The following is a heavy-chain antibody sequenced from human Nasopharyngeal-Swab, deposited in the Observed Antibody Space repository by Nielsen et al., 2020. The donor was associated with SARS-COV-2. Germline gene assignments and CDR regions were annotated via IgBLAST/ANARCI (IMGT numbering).Heavy chain of an antibody. Sequence: PETLSLTCAVSGGSISSSNWWSLVRQPPGKGLEWIGEIYHSGSTNYNPSLKSRVTISVDKSKNQFSLKLSSVTAADTAVYYCARGIAAAGTRFHYYYYYYMDVWGKGTTVTVSS. J-gene: IGHJ6*03. CDR1: GGSISSSNW. CDR3: ARGIAAAGTRFHYYYYYYMDV. V-gene: IGHV4-4*03. CDR2: IYHSGST. D-gene: IGHD6-13*01.